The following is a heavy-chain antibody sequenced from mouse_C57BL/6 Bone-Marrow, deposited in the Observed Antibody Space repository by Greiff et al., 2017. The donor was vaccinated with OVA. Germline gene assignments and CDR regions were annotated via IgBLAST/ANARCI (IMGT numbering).Heavy chain of an antibody. J-gene: IGHJ2*01. D-gene: IGHD1-2*01. Sequence: ESGPGLVKPSQSLSLTCSVTGYSITSGYYWNWIRQFPGNKLEWMGYISYDGSNNYNPSLKNRTSITRDTSKNQFFLKLNSVTTEDTATYYCARGSLRPYYFDYWGQGTTLTVSS. CDR1: GYSITSGYY. CDR3: ARGSLRPYYFDY. CDR2: ISYDGSN. V-gene: IGHV3-6*01.